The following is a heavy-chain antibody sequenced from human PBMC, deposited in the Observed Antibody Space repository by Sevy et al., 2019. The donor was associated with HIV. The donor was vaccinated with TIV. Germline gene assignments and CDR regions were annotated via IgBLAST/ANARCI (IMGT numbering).Heavy chain of an antibody. CDR1: GFTFGSYA. CDR3: ARERDRQALNV. V-gene: IGHV3-30-3*01. Sequence: GGSLRLSCAASGFTFGSYAMHWVRQAPGKGLEWLAFISYDGSRKYYVDSVKGRFTISRDNSKNTLFMQVNSLGAEDTALYYCARERDRQALNVWGQGTMVTVSS. CDR2: ISYDGSRK. J-gene: IGHJ3*01.